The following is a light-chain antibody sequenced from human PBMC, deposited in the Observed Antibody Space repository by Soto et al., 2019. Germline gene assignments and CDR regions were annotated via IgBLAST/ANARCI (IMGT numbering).Light chain of an antibody. CDR3: ETWDSDTRV. Sequence: QLVLTQSSSASASLGSSVKLTCTLNSGYSTYIIAWHQHQPGKAPRYLMKLEGSGSYNKGSGVPDRFSGSSSGADRYLTISNLQSEDEADYYCETWDSDTRVFGGGTKLTVL. CDR1: SGYSTYI. J-gene: IGLJ2*01. CDR2: LEGSGSY. V-gene: IGLV4-60*03.